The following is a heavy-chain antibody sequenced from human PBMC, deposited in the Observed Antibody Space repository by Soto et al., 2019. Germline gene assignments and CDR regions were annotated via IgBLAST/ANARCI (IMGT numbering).Heavy chain of an antibody. CDR3: ARARSHYSAEDFDY. V-gene: IGHV1-8*01. D-gene: IGHD3-10*01. J-gene: IGHJ4*02. Sequence: QVQLVQSGAEVEKPGASVKVSCKASGYSFATYDINWVRQAPGQGLEWMGWMSPTSGDTGYAQNFQGRVTMTRKTSIITAYMELSSLRSEDTAIYYCARARSHYSAEDFDYWGQGTLVTVSS. CDR2: MSPTSGDT. CDR1: GYSFATYD.